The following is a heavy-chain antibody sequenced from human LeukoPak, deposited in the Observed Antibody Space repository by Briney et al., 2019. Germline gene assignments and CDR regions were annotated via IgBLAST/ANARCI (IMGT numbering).Heavy chain of an antibody. CDR3: ARARGRRFSWFDP. CDR2: INHSGST. Sequence: PSETLSLTCAVYGGSFSDYYWSWIRQPPGKGLEWIGEINHSGSTNYNPSLKSRVTISVDTSKNQFSLKLSSVTAADTAVYYCARARGRRFSWFDPWGQGTLVTVSS. J-gene: IGHJ5*02. V-gene: IGHV4-34*01. CDR1: GGSFSDYY. D-gene: IGHD3-16*01.